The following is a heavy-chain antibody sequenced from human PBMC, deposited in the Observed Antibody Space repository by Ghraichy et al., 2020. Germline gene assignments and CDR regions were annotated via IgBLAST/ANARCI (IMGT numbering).Heavy chain of an antibody. V-gene: IGHV3-7*03. CDR1: GFTFSSYW. D-gene: IGHD2-15*01. CDR2: IKQDGSEK. J-gene: IGHJ5*02. Sequence: GSLRLSCAASGFTFSSYWMSWVRQAPGKGLEWVANIKQDGSEKYYVDSVKGRFTISRDNAKNSLYLQMNSLRAEDTAVYYCARGAGGVAPPKGPWFDPWGQGTLVTVSS. CDR3: ARGAGGVAPPKGPWFDP.